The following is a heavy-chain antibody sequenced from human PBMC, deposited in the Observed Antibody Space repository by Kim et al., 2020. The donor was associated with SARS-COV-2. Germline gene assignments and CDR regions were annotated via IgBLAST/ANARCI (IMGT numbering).Heavy chain of an antibody. V-gene: IGHV3-11*04. Sequence: RGSTRYYADTVKGRCTIARDNAKNALYLQMNSLRAEDTAVYYCARDPPAVWGQGTTVTVSS. J-gene: IGHJ6*02. CDR3: ARDPPAV. CDR2: RGSTR.